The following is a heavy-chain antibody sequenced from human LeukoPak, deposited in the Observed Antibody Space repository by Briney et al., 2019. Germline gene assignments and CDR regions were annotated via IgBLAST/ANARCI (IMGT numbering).Heavy chain of an antibody. Sequence: GGSLRLSCAASGFTFSSYAMSWVRQAPGKGLEWVANIKQDGSEKYYVDSVKGRFTISRDNAKNSLYLQMNSLRAEDTAVYYCARDRSSGWYVPAPFDYWGQGTLVTVSS. V-gene: IGHV3-7*01. J-gene: IGHJ4*02. CDR1: GFTFSSYA. D-gene: IGHD6-19*01. CDR3: ARDRSSGWYVPAPFDY. CDR2: IKQDGSEK.